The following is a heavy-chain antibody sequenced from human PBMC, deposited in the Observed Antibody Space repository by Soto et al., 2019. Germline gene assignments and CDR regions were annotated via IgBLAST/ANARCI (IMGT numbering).Heavy chain of an antibody. CDR3: ARDHYDFWSGYYFRGYRNGSN. CDR2: ISSSSSTI. D-gene: IGHD3-3*01. J-gene: IGHJ4*02. V-gene: IGHV3-48*01. CDR1: GFTFSSYS. Sequence: GGSLRLSCAASGFTFSSYSMNWVRQAPGKGLEWVSYISSSSSTIYYADSVKGRFTISRDNAKNSLYLQMNSLRAEDTAVYYCARDHYDFWSGYYFRGYRNGSNWGQGTLVTVSS.